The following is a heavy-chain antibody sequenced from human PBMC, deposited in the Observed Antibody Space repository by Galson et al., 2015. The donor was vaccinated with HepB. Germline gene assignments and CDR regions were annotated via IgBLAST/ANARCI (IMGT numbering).Heavy chain of an antibody. CDR3: AKDYFLDRYAFDI. D-gene: IGHD3/OR15-3a*01. V-gene: IGHV3-23*01. J-gene: IGHJ3*02. CDR2: ISGSGGST. CDR1: GFTFSSYA. Sequence: SLRLSCAASGFTFSSYAMSWVRQAPGKGLEWVSAISGSGGSTYYADSVKGRFTISRDNSKNTLYLQMNSLRAEDTAVYYCAKDYFLDRYAFDIWGQGTMVTVSS.